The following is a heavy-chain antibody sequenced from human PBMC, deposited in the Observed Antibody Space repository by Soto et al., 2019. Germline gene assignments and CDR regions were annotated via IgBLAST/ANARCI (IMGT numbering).Heavy chain of an antibody. CDR2: ISSSGTTT. CDR3: ARIWGGGGYALIY. V-gene: IGHV3-11*01. J-gene: IGHJ4*02. Sequence: QVQLVESGGGLVKPGRSLRLSCAASGFTFSDFYMSWIRQAPGKGLEWISYISSSGTTTYYTDSVKGRFTISRDNAKNSLYLQMNTLRDEDTAVYYCARIWGGGGYALIYWGQGTLVTVSS. D-gene: IGHD2-8*01. CDR1: GFTFSDFY.